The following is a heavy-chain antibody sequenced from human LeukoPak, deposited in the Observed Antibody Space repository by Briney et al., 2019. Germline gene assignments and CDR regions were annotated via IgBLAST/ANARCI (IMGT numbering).Heavy chain of an antibody. CDR2: IYYSGST. J-gene: IGHJ4*02. CDR3: ARSCSSTSCSTIRAFDY. CDR1: GGSISSGGYY. Sequence: SQTLSLTCTVSGGSISSGGYYWSWIRQHPGKGLEWIGYIYYSGSTYYNPSLKSRVTISADTSKNQFSLKLSSVTAADTAVYYCARSCSSTSCSTIRAFDYWGQGTLVTVSS. V-gene: IGHV4-31*03. D-gene: IGHD2-2*01.